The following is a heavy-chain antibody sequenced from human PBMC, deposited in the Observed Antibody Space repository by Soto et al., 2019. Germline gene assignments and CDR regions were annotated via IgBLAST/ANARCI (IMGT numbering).Heavy chain of an antibody. V-gene: IGHV1-69*01. CDR1: GGTFSSYA. CDR2: IIPIFGTA. J-gene: IGHJ6*02. D-gene: IGHD3-10*01. CDR3: AVGRDYYGSESYILDYYGMDV. Sequence: QVQLVQSGAEVKKPGSSVKVSCKASGGTFSSYAISWVRQAPGQGLEWMGGIIPIFGTANYAQKFQGRVTITADESTSTAYMELSSLRSEDTAVYYCAVGRDYYGSESYILDYYGMDVWGQGTTVTVSS.